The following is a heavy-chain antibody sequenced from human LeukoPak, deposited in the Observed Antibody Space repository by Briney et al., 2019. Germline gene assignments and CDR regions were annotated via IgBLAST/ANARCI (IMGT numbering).Heavy chain of an antibody. CDR3: AKDRYSYAFEYSDS. D-gene: IGHD5-18*01. CDR1: GFTFSSYG. CDR2: ISNDGSKK. Sequence: PGGSLRLSCAASGFTFSSYGMHWGRQAPGKGLDWVAVISNDGSKKYYADSVKGRFTISRDNSKNTLSLQVSSLRTEDTAVHYCAKDRYSYAFEYSDSWGQGTLVTVSS. J-gene: IGHJ4*02. V-gene: IGHV3-30*18.